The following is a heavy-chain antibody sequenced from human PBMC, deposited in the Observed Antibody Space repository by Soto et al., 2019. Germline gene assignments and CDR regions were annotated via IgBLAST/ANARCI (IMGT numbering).Heavy chain of an antibody. D-gene: IGHD2-2*02. V-gene: IGHV1-2*02. CDR1: AYTFTGYY. CDR2: LKPNTGVT. CDR3: ARAAIGGKYSDSDC. Sequence: QVQLVQSGAEVKKPGASVMVSCKASAYTFTGYYIHWLRQAPGQGHEGMGWLKPNTGVTKYAHKFQGRVIMTRDKTISAVYMHLSSLPSDDADIYYGARAAIGGKYSDSDCRGQGDLVTVSS. J-gene: IGHJ4*02.